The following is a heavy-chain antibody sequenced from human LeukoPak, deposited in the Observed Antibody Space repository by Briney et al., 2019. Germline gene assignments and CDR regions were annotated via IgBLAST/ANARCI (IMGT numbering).Heavy chain of an antibody. CDR3: ARVMSAGRKDAFDI. J-gene: IGHJ3*02. D-gene: IGHD6-19*01. CDR2: INLSGGTT. CDR1: GYTFTSYY. V-gene: IGHV1-46*01. Sequence: GASVKVSCKASGYTFTSYYMHWVRQAPGQGLEWMGIINLSGGTTYYAQKLQGRVTMTTDTSTSTAYMELRSLRSDDTAVYYCARVMSAGRKDAFDIWGQGTMVTVSS.